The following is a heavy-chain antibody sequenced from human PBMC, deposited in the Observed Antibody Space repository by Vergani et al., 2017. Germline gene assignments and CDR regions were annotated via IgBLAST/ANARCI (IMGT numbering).Heavy chain of an antibody. D-gene: IGHD3-10*01. CDR2: ISNDGSKK. Sequence: QVQLAESGGGRVQPGRSLRLSCAASGFSFSSHAIHWVRQAPGKGLEWGAVISNDGSKKYYADSVKGRFTISRDNSKTTLDLQMNSLRTQDTAVYYCAKAGTVTSGSLQYNFYMDVWGKGTTVTVS. CDR1: GFSFSSHA. J-gene: IGHJ6*03. V-gene: IGHV3-30*18. CDR3: AKAGTVTSGSLQYNFYMDV.